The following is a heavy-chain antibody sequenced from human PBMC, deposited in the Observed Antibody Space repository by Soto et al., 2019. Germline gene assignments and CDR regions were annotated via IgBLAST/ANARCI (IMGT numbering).Heavy chain of an antibody. CDR2: IYYSGST. CDR3: ARGSSSWYYFDY. CDR1: GGSISNYY. J-gene: IGHJ4*02. D-gene: IGHD6-13*01. V-gene: IGHV4-59*01. Sequence: SETLSLTCTVSGGSISNYYWNWIRQPPGKGLEWIGYIYYSGSTNYNPSLKSRVTIPVDTSKNHFSLKLSSVTAADTAVYYCARGSSSWYYFDYWGQGTLVT.